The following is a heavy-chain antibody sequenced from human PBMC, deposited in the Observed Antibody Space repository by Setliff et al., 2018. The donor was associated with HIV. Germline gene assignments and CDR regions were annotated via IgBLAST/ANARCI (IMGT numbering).Heavy chain of an antibody. CDR1: GYTFTGYY. Sequence: ASVKVSCKASGYTFTGYYMHWVRQAPGQGLEWMGWINPNSGGTNYAQKFQGRVTMTRDTSISTAYMELSRLRSVDTAVYYCARDLDIVVVVAATEYGMDVWGQGTTVTVSS. J-gene: IGHJ6*02. V-gene: IGHV1-2*02. CDR2: INPNSGGT. D-gene: IGHD2-15*01. CDR3: ARDLDIVVVVAATEYGMDV.